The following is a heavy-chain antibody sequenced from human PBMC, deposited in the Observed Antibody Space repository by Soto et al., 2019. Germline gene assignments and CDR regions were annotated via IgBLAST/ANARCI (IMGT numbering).Heavy chain of an antibody. Sequence: ASVKVSCKSSGYTFTRYGISWVRQAPVQVLEWMGWISAYNGNTNYAQKLQGRVTMTTDTSTSTAYMELRSLRSDDTAVYYCARDRGLKIFGVVIFPHGGMDVWGQGTTVTVSS. CDR1: GYTFTRYG. CDR3: ARDRGLKIFGVVIFPHGGMDV. CDR2: ISAYNGNT. J-gene: IGHJ6*02. V-gene: IGHV1-18*01. D-gene: IGHD3-3*01.